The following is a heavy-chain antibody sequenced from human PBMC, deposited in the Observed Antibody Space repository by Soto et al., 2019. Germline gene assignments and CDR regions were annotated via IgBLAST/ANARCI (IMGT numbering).Heavy chain of an antibody. Sequence: QVQLVQSGAEVKKPGASVKVSCKASGYTFTSYAMHCVRQAPGQRLEWMGWINAGNGNTKYSLQFQGRVTITRDTSASTAYMELSSLRSEDTAVYYCAGIQLHAFDYWGQGTLVTVSS. V-gene: IGHV1-3*01. CDR1: GYTFTSYA. CDR2: INAGNGNT. J-gene: IGHJ4*02. CDR3: AGIQLHAFDY. D-gene: IGHD5-18*01.